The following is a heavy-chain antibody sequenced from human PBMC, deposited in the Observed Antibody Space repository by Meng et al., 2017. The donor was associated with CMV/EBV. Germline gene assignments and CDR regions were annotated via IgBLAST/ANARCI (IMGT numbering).Heavy chain of an antibody. Sequence: GESLKISCAASGFTFSSYAMSWVRQAPGKGLEWVSAISGSGGSTYYADSVKGRFTISRDNSKNTLYLQMNGLRAEDTAVYYCAKRPFSYSSSPYWGQGTLVTVSS. CDR3: AKRPFSYSSSPY. CDR1: GFTFSSYA. D-gene: IGHD6-6*01. CDR2: ISGSGGST. V-gene: IGHV3-23*01. J-gene: IGHJ4*02.